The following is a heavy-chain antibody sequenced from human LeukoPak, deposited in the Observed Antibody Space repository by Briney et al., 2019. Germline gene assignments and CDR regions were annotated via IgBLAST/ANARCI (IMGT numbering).Heavy chain of an antibody. J-gene: IGHJ6*03. V-gene: IGHV1-69*13. CDR3: ARASPVLRYFDDYYYYYYMDV. Sequence: GASVKVSCKASGGPFSSYAISWVRQAPGQGLEWMGGIIPIFGTANYAQKFQGRVTITADESTSTAYMELSSLRSEDTAVYYCARASPVLRYFDDYYYYYYMDVWGKGTTVTISS. CDR2: IIPIFGTA. CDR1: GGPFSSYA. D-gene: IGHD3-9*01.